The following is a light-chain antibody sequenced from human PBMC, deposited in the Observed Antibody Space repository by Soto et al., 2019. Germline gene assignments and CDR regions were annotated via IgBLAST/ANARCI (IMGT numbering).Light chain of an antibody. CDR1: SSDVGGYNY. Sequence: QSALTQPASVSGSPGQSITISCTGTSSDVGGYNYVSWYQQHPGKAPKLMIYDVSNRPSGVSNRFSGSKSGNTASLTISGLQAEDAADYSCSSYTSSSTLLDVFGTGTKVTVL. CDR2: DVS. CDR3: SSYTSSSTLLDV. J-gene: IGLJ1*01. V-gene: IGLV2-14*01.